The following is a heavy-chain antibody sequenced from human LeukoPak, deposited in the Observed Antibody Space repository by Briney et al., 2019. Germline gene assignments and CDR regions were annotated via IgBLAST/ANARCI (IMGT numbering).Heavy chain of an antibody. CDR1: GYTFTGYY. Sequence: GSVKVSCKASGYTFTGYYMHWVRQAPGQGLEWMGWINPNSGGTNYAQKFQGRVTMTRDTSISTAYMELSRLRSDDTAVYYCASRWAYSSSWLDAFDIWGQGTIVTVSS. CDR2: INPNSGGT. J-gene: IGHJ3*02. D-gene: IGHD6-13*01. CDR3: ASRWAYSSSWLDAFDI. V-gene: IGHV1-2*02.